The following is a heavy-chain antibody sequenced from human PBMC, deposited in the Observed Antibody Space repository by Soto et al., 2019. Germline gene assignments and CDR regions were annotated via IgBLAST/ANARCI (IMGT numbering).Heavy chain of an antibody. CDR1: GFTFDAYA. J-gene: IGHJ4*02. CDR3: TTTYPNDDSRVVAY. D-gene: IGHD1-1*01. V-gene: IGHV3-9*01. CDR2: ITWHSGSK. Sequence: DVQLVESGGGLVQPGRSLRLSCAASGFTFDAYAMHWVRQPPGKGLEWVSGITWHSGSKDSADSVKGRFTISRDNRKNSLYLQMNSLRGEDTALYYCTTTYPNDDSRVVAYWGQGTLVTVSS.